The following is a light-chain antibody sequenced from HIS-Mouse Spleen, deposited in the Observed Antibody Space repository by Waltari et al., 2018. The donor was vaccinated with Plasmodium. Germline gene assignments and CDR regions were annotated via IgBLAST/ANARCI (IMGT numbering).Light chain of an antibody. CDR2: DNN. CDR3: GTWDSSLSAGVV. J-gene: IGLJ2*01. CDR1: SSNIGNNY. V-gene: IGLV1-51*01. Sequence: QSVLTQPPSVSAAPGPKVTISCSGSSSNIGNNYVSWYQQRPGTAPKLLLYDNNKRPSGIPDRFSGSKSGTSATLGITGLQTGDEADYYCGTWDSSLSAGVVFGGGTKLTVL.